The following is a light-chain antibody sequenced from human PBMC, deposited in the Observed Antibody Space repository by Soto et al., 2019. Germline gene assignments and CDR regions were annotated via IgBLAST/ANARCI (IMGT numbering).Light chain of an antibody. Sequence: ESGLTQSPCTLSLSPGERATLSCSASQSVSVNSLAWYQQKGGQAPRLLIYAASTRATGVPDRFSGTGSGTDFALTISSLQPDDFATYYCQHYNIYSEAFGQGTKVDI. CDR2: AAS. J-gene: IGKJ1*01. V-gene: IGKV3-20*01. CDR3: QHYNIYSEA. CDR1: QSVSVNS.